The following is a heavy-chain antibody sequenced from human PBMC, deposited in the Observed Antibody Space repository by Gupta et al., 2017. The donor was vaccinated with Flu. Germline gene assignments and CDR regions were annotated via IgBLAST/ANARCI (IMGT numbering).Heavy chain of an antibody. V-gene: IGHV1-46*01. CDR3: ATGARPPE. J-gene: IGHJ4*02. CDR1: GYTFTSYY. CDR2: INPSDGTT. Sequence: QVQLVQSGAEVQKPGASVKVSCKASGYTFTSYYLHWLRQAPGQGLEWVVVINPSDGTTSDHQKSRGRVTMTRDTSMRTVYMQLSSLRSEDTAVYYCATGARPPEWGQGTLVTVSS.